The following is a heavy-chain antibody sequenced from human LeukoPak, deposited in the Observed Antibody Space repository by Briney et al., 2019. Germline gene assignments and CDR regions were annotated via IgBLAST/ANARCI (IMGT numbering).Heavy chain of an antibody. Sequence: SETLSLTCAVYGGSFSGYYWSWIRQPPGKGLEWIGEINHSGSTNYNPSLKSRVTISVDTSKNQFSLKLSSVTAADTAVYYCARDLLLWFGELLDPYFDYWGQGTLVTVSS. V-gene: IGHV4-34*01. CDR3: ARDLLLWFGELLDPYFDY. J-gene: IGHJ4*02. D-gene: IGHD3-10*01. CDR2: INHSGST. CDR1: GGSFSGYY.